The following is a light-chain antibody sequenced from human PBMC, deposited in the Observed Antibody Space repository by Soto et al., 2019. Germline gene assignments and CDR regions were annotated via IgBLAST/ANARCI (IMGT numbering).Light chain of an antibody. CDR3: SSYTRSSTLGV. J-gene: IGLJ2*01. CDR2: DVS. CDR1: SSDVGGYNY. V-gene: IGLV2-14*01. Sequence: QSALTQPASVSGSPGQSITISCTGTSSDVGGYNYVSWYQQHPGKAPKLMIYDVSNRPSGVSNRFSGSKSDNTACLTISGLQAEDEADYYCSSYTRSSTLGVFGGGTQLTVL.